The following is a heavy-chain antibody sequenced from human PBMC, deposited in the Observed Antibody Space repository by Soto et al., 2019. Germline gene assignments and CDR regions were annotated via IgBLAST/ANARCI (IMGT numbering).Heavy chain of an antibody. V-gene: IGHV3-23*01. J-gene: IGHJ4*02. CDR2: ISGSGGST. D-gene: IGHD5-18*01. CDR3: AKGRGYSYGYFDY. Sequence: EVQLLESGGGLVQPGGSLRLSCAASGFTFSSYAMSWVRQAPGKGLEWVSAISGSGGSTYYADSVQGRFTISRDNSKNTLYLQMNSLRAEDTAVYYCAKGRGYSYGYFDYWGQGTLVTVSS. CDR1: GFTFSSYA.